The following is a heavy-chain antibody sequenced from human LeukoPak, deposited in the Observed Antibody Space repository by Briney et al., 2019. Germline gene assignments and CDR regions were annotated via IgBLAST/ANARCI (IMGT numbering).Heavy chain of an antibody. D-gene: IGHD2-2*01. CDR1: GFTFSSYA. CDR3: AKGDCSSTSCHYYYYGMDV. Sequence: GGSLRLSCAASGFTFSSYAMSWVRQAPGKGLEWVSAISGSGGSTYYADSVKGRFTISRDNSKNTLYLQMNSLRAEDTAVYYCAKGDCSSTSCHYYYYGMDVWGQGTTVTVSS. CDR2: ISGSGGST. V-gene: IGHV3-23*01. J-gene: IGHJ6*02.